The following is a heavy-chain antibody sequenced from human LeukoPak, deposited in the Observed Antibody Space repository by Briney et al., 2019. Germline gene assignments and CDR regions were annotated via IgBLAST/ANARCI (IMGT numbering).Heavy chain of an antibody. CDR1: GGSISSYY. CDR3: ARDDIGYCSSTSCYSRAFDI. D-gene: IGHD2-2*01. Sequence: NPSETLSLTCTVSGGSISSYYWSWIRQPPGKGLEWIGYIYYSGSTNYNPSLKSRVTISVDTSKNQFSLKLSSVTAADTAVYYCARDDIGYCSSTSCYSRAFDIWGQGTMVTVSS. V-gene: IGHV4-59*01. CDR2: IYYSGST. J-gene: IGHJ3*02.